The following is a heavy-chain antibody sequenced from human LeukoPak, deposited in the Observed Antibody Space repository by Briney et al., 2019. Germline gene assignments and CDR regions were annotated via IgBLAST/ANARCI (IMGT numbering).Heavy chain of an antibody. V-gene: IGHV4-30-2*01. J-gene: IGHJ6*02. D-gene: IGHD3-10*01. Sequence: SQTLSLTCTVSGGSISSGGYYWSWIRQPPGKGLEWIGYIYHSGSTYYNPSLKSRVTISVDRSKNQFSLKLSSVTAADTAVYYCARGGLWFGERIGMDVWGQGTTVTVS. CDR3: ARGGLWFGERIGMDV. CDR1: GGSISSGGYY. CDR2: IYHSGST.